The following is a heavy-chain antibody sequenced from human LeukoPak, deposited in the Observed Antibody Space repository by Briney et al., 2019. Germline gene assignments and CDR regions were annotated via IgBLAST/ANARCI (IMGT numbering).Heavy chain of an antibody. J-gene: IGHJ3*02. V-gene: IGHV7-4-1*02. Sequence: GASVKVSCKASEYTFTSYAMNWVRQAPVQGLEWMGLINTNTGNPTYAQGFTGRFVFSLDTSVSTAYLQISSLKAEDTAVYYCARALGPMSSGRDNDAFDIWGQGTMVTVSS. CDR2: INTNTGNP. D-gene: IGHD6-19*01. CDR1: EYTFTSYA. CDR3: ARALGPMSSGRDNDAFDI.